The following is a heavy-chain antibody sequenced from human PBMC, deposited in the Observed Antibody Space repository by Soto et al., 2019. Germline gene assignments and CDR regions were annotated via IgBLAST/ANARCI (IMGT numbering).Heavy chain of an antibody. CDR2: IGGSGRTT. Sequence: GGSLRLSCAASAFTFNNYAMSWVRQVPGKGLEWVSGIGGSGRTTYYADSVKGRFTISRDDSKNTLYLQMNSLKTEDTAVYYCTTDQENDYWGQGTLVTVSS. J-gene: IGHJ4*02. CDR1: AFTFNNYA. CDR3: TTDQENDY. V-gene: IGHV3-23*01.